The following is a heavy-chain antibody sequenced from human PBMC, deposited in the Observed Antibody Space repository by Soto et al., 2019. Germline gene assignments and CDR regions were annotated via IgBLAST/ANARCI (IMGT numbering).Heavy chain of an antibody. CDR1: GYTFTSHY. V-gene: IGHV1-46*01. CDR2: INPFGGST. CDR3: ARVDSSGWYNWFDP. Sequence: ASVKVSCKASGYTFTSHYIHWVRQAPGQGLEWMAIINPFGGSTNYAQKFQGRVTITRDTSASTAYMELSSLRSEDTAVYYCARVDSSGWYNWFDPWGQGTLVTVSS. J-gene: IGHJ5*02. D-gene: IGHD6-19*01.